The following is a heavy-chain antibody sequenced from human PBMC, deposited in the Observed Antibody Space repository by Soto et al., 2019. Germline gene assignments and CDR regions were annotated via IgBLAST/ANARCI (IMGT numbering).Heavy chain of an antibody. CDR1: GFSFSNAW. V-gene: IGHV3-15*07. CDR3: GYYRDSGARQVDF. CDR2: IKSEANGGTT. D-gene: IGHD2-15*01. Sequence: EVQLVESGGGLVKPGGSLRLSCAASGFSFSNAWMKWVRQAPGKGLEWVGRIKSEANGGTTDHAAAVKGRFIISRDDSKNMLFLQMDRLRTEDSAVYYCGYYRDSGARQVDFWGQGTLVTVSS. J-gene: IGHJ4*02.